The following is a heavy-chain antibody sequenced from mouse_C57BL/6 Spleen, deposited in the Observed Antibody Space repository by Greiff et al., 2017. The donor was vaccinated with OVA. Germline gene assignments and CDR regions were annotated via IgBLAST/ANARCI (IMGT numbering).Heavy chain of an antibody. V-gene: IGHV5-12*01. CDR2: ISNGGGST. CDR1: GFTFSDYY. D-gene: IGHD2-14*01. J-gene: IGHJ4*01. CDR3: ARQVPYYAMED. Sequence: EVKVVESGGGLVQPGGSLKLSCAASGFTFSDYYMSWVRQTPEKRLEWVAYISNGGGSTYYPDTVKGRFTISRDNAKNTLYLQMSRLKSEDTAMYYCARQVPYYAMEDWGQGTSGTVSS.